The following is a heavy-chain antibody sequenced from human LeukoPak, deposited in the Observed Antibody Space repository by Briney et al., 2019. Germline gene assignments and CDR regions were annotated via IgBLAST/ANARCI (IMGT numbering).Heavy chain of an antibody. CDR3: AKAPVEMATPSTAPIDY. V-gene: IGHV3-48*01. J-gene: IGHJ4*02. CDR2: ISRSGNII. CDR1: GFTFSDYN. Sequence: GGSLRLSCAASGFTFSDYNMHWVRQVPGKGLESVSYISRSGNIIYYADSVKGRFTISRDNSKNTLYLQMNSLRAEDTAVYYCAKAPVEMATPSTAPIDYWGQGTLVTVSS. D-gene: IGHD5-24*01.